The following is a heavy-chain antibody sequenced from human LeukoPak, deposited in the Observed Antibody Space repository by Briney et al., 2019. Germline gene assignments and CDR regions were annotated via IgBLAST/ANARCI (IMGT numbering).Heavy chain of an antibody. CDR1: GFTFSSYA. Sequence: LPGGSLRLSCSASGFTFSSYATNWVRQAPGKGREWVSYISSSGSTIYYADSVKGRFTISRDNAKNSLYLQMNSLRAEDTAVYYCARGRGEHSYGYGIDYWGQGTLVIVSS. V-gene: IGHV3-48*03. CDR2: ISSSGSTI. J-gene: IGHJ4*02. D-gene: IGHD5-18*01. CDR3: ARGRGEHSYGYGIDY.